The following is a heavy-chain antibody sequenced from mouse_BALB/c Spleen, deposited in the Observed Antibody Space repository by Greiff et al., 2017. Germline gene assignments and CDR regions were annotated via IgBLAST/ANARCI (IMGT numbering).Heavy chain of an antibody. J-gene: IGHJ3*01. CDR2: ISNGGGST. Sequence: DVKLVESGGGLVQPGGSLKLSCAASGFTFSSYTMSWVRQTPEKRLEWVAYISNGGGSTYYPDTVKGRFTISRDNAKNTLYLQMSSLKSEDTAMYYCARPLYDYGGGFAYWGQGTLVTVSA. CDR3: ARPLYDYGGGFAY. V-gene: IGHV5-12-2*01. CDR1: GFTFSSYT. D-gene: IGHD2-4*01.